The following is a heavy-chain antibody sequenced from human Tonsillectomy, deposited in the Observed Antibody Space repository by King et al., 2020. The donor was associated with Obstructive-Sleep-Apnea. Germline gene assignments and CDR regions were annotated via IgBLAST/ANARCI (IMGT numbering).Heavy chain of an antibody. D-gene: IGHD7-27*01. J-gene: IGHJ6*02. CDR1: GFTFSSYS. V-gene: IGHV3-48*01. CDR2: ISSSSSTI. Sequence: VQLVESGGGLVQPGGSLRLSCAASGFTFSSYSMNWVRQAPGKGLEWVSYISSSSSTIYYADSVKGRFTISRDNAKNSLYLQMNSLRAEDTAVYYCARDFELTGYYYYYGMDVWGQGTTVTVSS. CDR3: ARDFELTGYYYYYGMDV.